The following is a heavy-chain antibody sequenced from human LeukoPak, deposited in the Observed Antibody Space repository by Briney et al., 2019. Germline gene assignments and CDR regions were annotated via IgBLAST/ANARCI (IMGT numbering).Heavy chain of an antibody. CDR3: ARAEEYGGSPWYFDL. CDR1: GGTFISYA. V-gene: IGHV1-69*04. D-gene: IGHD4-23*01. J-gene: IGHJ2*01. Sequence: AASVKVSCKASGGTFISYAISWVRPAPGQGLEWMGRIIPILGIANYAQKFQGRVTITADKSTRTAYMELSSLRSEDTAVYYCARAEEYGGSPWYFDLWGRGTLVTVSS. CDR2: IIPILGIA.